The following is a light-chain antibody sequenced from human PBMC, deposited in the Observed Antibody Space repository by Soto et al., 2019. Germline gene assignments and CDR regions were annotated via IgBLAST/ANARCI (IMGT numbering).Light chain of an antibody. CDR1: QGIGNA. J-gene: IGKJ1*01. V-gene: IGKV1-13*02. CDR2: GAS. CDR3: QQYHGYSRT. Sequence: AIQMTQSPSSLSASVGDRVTISCRSSQGIGNALGWYQQKPGKPPKVLIYGASNLERGVASRFSGSGSGTEFTLTISSMQPDDFATYYCQQYHGYSRTFGQGTKV.